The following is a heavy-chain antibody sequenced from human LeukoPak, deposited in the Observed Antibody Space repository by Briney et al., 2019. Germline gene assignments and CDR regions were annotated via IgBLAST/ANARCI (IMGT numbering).Heavy chain of an antibody. J-gene: IGHJ4*02. V-gene: IGHV3-23*01. D-gene: IGHD3-22*01. CDR3: AKRGVVIRVILVGFHKQAYYFDS. Sequence: PGGSLRLSCAASGLTFSTYSMGWVRQAPGKGLEWVSGIGVSGVNTFYADSVKGRFTISRDNPKNTLYLQMNSLRVEDTAVYFCAKRGVVIRVILVGFHKQAYYFDSWGQGVLVTVSS. CDR2: IGVSGVNT. CDR1: GLTFSTYS.